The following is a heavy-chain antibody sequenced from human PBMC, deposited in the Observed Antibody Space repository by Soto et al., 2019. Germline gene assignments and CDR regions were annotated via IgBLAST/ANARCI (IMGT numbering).Heavy chain of an antibody. V-gene: IGHV3-23*01. D-gene: IGHD6-13*01. CDR1: GFTFSSYA. CDR3: ATYRRIPAAGLSYFAD. CDR2: ISDTT. Sequence: GGSLRLSCAASGFTFSSYAMTWVRQAPGKGLDWVSTISDTTYYTDSVRGRFTISRDNSKNMLYLQMNSLRAEDTAVYYCATYRRIPAAGLSYFADWGQGTQVTVSS. J-gene: IGHJ4*02.